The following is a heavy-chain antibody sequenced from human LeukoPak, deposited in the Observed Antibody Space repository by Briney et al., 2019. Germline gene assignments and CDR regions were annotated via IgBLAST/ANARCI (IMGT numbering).Heavy chain of an antibody. CDR2: ISYDGSNK. D-gene: IGHD7-27*01. J-gene: IGHJ3*02. V-gene: IGHV3-30*18. Sequence: GGSLRLSCAASGFTFSSYAMSWVRQAPGKGLEWVAVISYDGSNKYYADSVKGRFTISRDNSKDTLYLQMNSLRADDTAVYYCTKAANWGAFDIWGQGTMVTVSS. CDR1: GFTFSSYA. CDR3: TKAANWGAFDI.